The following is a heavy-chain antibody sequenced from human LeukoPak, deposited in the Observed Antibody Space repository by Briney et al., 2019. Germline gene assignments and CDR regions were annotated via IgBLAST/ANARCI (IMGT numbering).Heavy chain of an antibody. Sequence: SETLSLTCAVYGGSFGGYYWSWIRQPPGKGLEWIGEINHSGSTNYNPSLKSRVTISVDTSKNQFSLKLSSVTAADTAVYYCAREESGELDYWGQGTLVTVSS. CDR1: GGSFGGYY. J-gene: IGHJ4*02. D-gene: IGHD1-26*01. CDR2: INHSGST. CDR3: AREESGELDY. V-gene: IGHV4-34*01.